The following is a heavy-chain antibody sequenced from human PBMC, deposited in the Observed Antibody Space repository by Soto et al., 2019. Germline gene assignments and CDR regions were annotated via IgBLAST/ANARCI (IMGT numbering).Heavy chain of an antibody. D-gene: IGHD3-10*01. V-gene: IGHV1-2*02. CDR1: GYTFTSYG. CDR3: ARPRLGGYYYYGMDV. CDR2: INPNSGGT. J-gene: IGHJ6*02. Sequence: ASVKVSCKASGYTFTSYGISWVRQAPGQGLEWMGWINPNSGGTNYAQKFQGRVTMTRDTSISTAYMELSRLRSDDTAVYYCARPRLGGYYYYGMDVWGQGTTVTVSS.